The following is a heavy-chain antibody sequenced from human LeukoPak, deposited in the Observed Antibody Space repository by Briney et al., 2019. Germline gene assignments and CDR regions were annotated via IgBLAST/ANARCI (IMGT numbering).Heavy chain of an antibody. CDR2: ISSSSSYI. V-gene: IGHV3-21*01. CDR1: GFTFSSYS. D-gene: IGHD6-6*01. CDR3: AREGSIAAREFDY. Sequence: GGSLRHSCAASGFTFSSYSMNWVRQAPGKGLEWVSSISSSSSYIYYADSVKGRFTVSRDNAKNSLYLQMNSLRAEDTAVYYCAREGSIAAREFDYWGQGTLVTVSS. J-gene: IGHJ4*02.